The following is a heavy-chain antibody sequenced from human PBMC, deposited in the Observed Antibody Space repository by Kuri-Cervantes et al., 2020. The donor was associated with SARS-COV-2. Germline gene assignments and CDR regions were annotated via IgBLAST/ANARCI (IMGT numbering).Heavy chain of an antibody. J-gene: IGHJ4*02. CDR1: GFTFSSYA. Sequence: GESLKISCAASGFTFSSYAMHWVRQAPGKGLEWVAVISYDGSNKYYADSVKGRFTNSRDNTKNTLYLQMNSPGAEDTAVYYCARIYSSGWYLGNGVDYWGQGTLVTVSS. V-gene: IGHV3-30*04. CDR2: ISYDGSNK. CDR3: ARIYSSGWYLGNGVDY. D-gene: IGHD6-19*01.